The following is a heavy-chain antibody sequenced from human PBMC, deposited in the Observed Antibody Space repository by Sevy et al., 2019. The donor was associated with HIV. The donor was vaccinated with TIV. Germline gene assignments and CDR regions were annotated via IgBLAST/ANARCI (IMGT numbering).Heavy chain of an antibody. Sequence: GGSLRLSCAASGFTFSSYGMHWVRQAPGKGLEWVAFIRYDGSNKYYADSVKGRFTISRDNSKNTLYLQMNSLRAEDTAVYYCAKAYDPENYYYYGMDVWGQWTTVTASS. CDR2: IRYDGSNK. CDR3: AKAYDPENYYYYGMDV. V-gene: IGHV3-30*02. J-gene: IGHJ6*02. CDR1: GFTFSSYG. D-gene: IGHD3-3*01.